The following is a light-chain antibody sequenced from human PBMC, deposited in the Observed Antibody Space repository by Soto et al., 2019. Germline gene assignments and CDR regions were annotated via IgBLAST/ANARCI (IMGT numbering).Light chain of an antibody. CDR2: LAS. Sequence: DIQMTQSPFSLSASVGDRVTITCRASQYINTYLNWYQQKPGKAPKLLIYLASTLHSGVPSRFSGTGSGTDFTLTISSLQPEDFATYYCQQSYSTPPDTFGQGTKLGIK. V-gene: IGKV1-39*01. CDR3: QQSYSTPPDT. J-gene: IGKJ2*01. CDR1: QYINTY.